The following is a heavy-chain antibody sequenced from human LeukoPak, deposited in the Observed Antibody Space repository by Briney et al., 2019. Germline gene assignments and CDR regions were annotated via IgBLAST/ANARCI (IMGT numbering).Heavy chain of an antibody. CDR2: IIPILGIA. J-gene: IGHJ4*02. V-gene: IGHV1-69*04. Sequence: GSSVKVSCKASGCTFSSYAISWLRQAPAQGLEWMGRIIPILGIANYEQKFQGRVTITADKSTSTAYMELSSLRSEDTAVYYCASCRHWSGGSCDLCSYFAYWGQGTLVTVSS. D-gene: IGHD2-15*01. CDR3: ASCRHWSGGSCDLCSYFAY. CDR1: GCTFSSYA.